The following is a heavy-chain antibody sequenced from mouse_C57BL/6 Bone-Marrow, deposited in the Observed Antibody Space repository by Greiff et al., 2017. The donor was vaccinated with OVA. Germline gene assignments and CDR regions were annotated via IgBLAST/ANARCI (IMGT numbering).Heavy chain of an antibody. D-gene: IGHD2-5*01. V-gene: IGHV1-18*01. CDR2: INPNNGGT. CDR3: ARWPPYSTFYAMDY. Sequence: EVQLQQSGPELVKPGASVKIPCKASGYTFTDYNMDWVKQSHGKSLEWIGDINPNNGGTIYNQKFKGKATLTVDKSSSTAYMELRSLTSEDTAVYYCARWPPYSTFYAMDYWGQGTSVTVSS. J-gene: IGHJ4*01. CDR1: GYTFTDYN.